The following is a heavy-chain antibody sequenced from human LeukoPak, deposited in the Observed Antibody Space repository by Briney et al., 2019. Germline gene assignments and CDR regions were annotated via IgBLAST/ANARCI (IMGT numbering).Heavy chain of an antibody. D-gene: IGHD3-10*01. V-gene: IGHV1-2*02. CDR3: ARDGVLLWFGEYD. CDR2: INPNSGGT. CDR1: GYTFTGYY. J-gene: IGHJ4*02. Sequence: ASVKVSCKASGYTFTGYYMHWVRQAPGQGLEWMGWINPNSGGTNYAQKFQGRVTMTRDTSISTAYMELSRLRSDDTAVYYCARDGVLLWFGEYDWGQGTLVTVSS.